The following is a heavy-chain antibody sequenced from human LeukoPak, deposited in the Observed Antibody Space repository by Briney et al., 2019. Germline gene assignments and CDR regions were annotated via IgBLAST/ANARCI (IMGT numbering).Heavy chain of an antibody. J-gene: IGHJ6*02. D-gene: IGHD4-17*01. CDR1: GFTVSSNY. CDR3: ATMTTVIMGGYYYGMDV. CDR2: IYSSGNT. V-gene: IGHV3-53*01. Sequence: PGGSLRLSCAASGFTVSSNYMSWVRQAPGKGLEWVSIIYSSGNTYYADSAKGRFTISRDNSKNTLYLQMNSLRAEDTAVYYCATMTTVIMGGYYYGMDVWGQGTTVTVSS.